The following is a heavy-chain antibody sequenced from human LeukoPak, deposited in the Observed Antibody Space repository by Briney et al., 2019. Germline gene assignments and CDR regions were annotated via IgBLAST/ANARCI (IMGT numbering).Heavy chain of an antibody. CDR2: IRSKAYGRTT. D-gene: IGHD5-18*01. V-gene: IGHV3-49*03. Sequence: GGSLRLSCTASGFTFGDYAMSWFRQAPGKGLEWVGFIRSKAYGRTTEYAASVKGRFNISRDDSKSIAYLQMNSLKTEDTAVYYCTRERDQYSYEWGTGDYWGQGTLVTVSS. J-gene: IGHJ4*02. CDR1: GFTFGDYA. CDR3: TRERDQYSYEWGTGDY.